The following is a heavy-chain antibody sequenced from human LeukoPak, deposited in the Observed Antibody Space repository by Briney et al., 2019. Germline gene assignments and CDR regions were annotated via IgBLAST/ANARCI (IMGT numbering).Heavy chain of an antibody. CDR1: GYTFTGYY. J-gene: IGHJ5*02. CDR2: INPNSGNT. Sequence: APVKPSCKASGYTFTGYYMHWVRQSPGQGLEWMGWINPNSGNTNYAQKLQGRVTMTTDTSTSTAYMELRSLRSDDTAVYYCARDNGAFDPWVQGTLGTVPS. D-gene: IGHD3-10*01. CDR3: ARDNGAFDP. V-gene: IGHV1-2*02.